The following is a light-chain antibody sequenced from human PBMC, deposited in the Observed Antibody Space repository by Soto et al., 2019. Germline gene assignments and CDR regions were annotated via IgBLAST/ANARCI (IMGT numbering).Light chain of an antibody. CDR2: RTS. Sequence: DIPMTQSPSTLSASVGDRVTITCRASQSISDWLAWYQQKPGKAPKLLIYRTSTLESGVPSRFSGSGSGTEFTLTISSLQPDDFATYYCQQFNPYSLTWTFGQGTKVDI. J-gene: IGKJ1*01. CDR3: QQFNPYSLTWT. V-gene: IGKV1-5*03. CDR1: QSISDW.